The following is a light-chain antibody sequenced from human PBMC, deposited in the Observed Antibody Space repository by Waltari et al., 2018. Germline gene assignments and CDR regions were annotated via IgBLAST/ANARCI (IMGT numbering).Light chain of an antibody. CDR3: QQANSYQCT. V-gene: IGKV1-12*01. J-gene: IGKJ1*01. Sequence: KLTNSPSSFSASLEARLTITCRASQGIGNRLAWYQQKPGKAPNLLIYPASSLQTGVPSRFSGSGSGTDFTLTISSLQPEDFATYYCQQANSYQCTFGQGTKVDVK. CDR1: QGIGNR. CDR2: PAS.